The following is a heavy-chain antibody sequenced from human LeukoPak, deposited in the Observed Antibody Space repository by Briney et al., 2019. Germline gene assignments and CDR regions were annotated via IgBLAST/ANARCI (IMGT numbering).Heavy chain of an antibody. V-gene: IGHV3-21*01. CDR3: ARFLHYYDSSGYYPSYYYYYMDV. CDR2: ISSSSSYI. Sequence: KPGGSLRLSCAASGFTFSSYSVNWVRQAPGKGLEWVSSISSSSSYIYYADSVKGRFTISRDNAKNSLYLQMNSLRAEDTAVYYCARFLHYYDSSGYYPSYYYYYMDVWAKGPRSPSP. J-gene: IGHJ6*03. D-gene: IGHD3-22*01. CDR1: GFTFSSYS.